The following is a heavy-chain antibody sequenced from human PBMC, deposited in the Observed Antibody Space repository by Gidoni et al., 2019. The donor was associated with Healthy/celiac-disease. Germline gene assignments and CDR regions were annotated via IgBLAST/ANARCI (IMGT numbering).Heavy chain of an antibody. V-gene: IGHV3-13*01. D-gene: IGHD3-22*01. CDR3: ARGRYYYDSSGYYTHWYFDL. Sequence: EVQLVESGGGLVQPGGSLRLSCAASGFTFSSYAMHWVRQATGKGLEWVSAIGTAGDTYYPGSVKGRFTISRENAKNSLYLQMNSLRAGDTAVYYCARGRYYYDSSGYYTHWYFDLWGRGTLVTVSS. J-gene: IGHJ2*01. CDR1: GFTFSSYA. CDR2: IGTAGDT.